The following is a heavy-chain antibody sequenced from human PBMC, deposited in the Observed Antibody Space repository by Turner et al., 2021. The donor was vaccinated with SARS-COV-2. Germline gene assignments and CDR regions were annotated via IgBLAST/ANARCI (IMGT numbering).Heavy chain of an antibody. Sequence: QVQLVESGGGVVQPGRSLSLSCTASGLTFRSYGMHCVRQPPGKGLEWVAVMCYEGSKKYYADSVKGRFTISRDNPKNTLYLQMISLRAEDTAVYYCARDHYYDSSGYTLDAFDIWGQGTMVTISS. CDR2: MCYEGSKK. CDR3: ARDHYYDSSGYTLDAFDI. J-gene: IGHJ3*02. D-gene: IGHD3-22*01. V-gene: IGHV3-33*01. CDR1: GLTFRSYG.